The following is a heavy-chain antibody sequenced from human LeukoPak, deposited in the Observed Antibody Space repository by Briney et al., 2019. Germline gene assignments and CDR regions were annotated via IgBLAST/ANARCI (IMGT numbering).Heavy chain of an antibody. J-gene: IGHJ4*01. CDR2: ISSSGSTI. Sequence: GGSLRLSCAASGFTFSSYEMNWVRQAPGKGLERVSYISSSGSTIYYADSVKGRFTISRDNAKNSLYLQMNSLRAEHTAVYYCAREIRGFFDYWGQGTLVTVSS. D-gene: IGHD3-10*01. V-gene: IGHV3-48*03. CDR1: GFTFSSYE. CDR3: AREIRGFFDY.